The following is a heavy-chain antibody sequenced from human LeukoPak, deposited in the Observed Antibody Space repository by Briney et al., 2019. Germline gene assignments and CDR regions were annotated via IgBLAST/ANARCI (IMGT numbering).Heavy chain of an antibody. CDR1: GFTFSSYC. Sequence: TGGSLRLSCAASGFTFSSYCMNWVRQAPGKGLEWVSSISSSSSYIYYADSVKGRFTISRDNAKNSLYLQMNSLRAEDTAVYYCARASRGSGRYYYYMDVWGKGTTVTVSS. CDR2: ISSSSSYI. J-gene: IGHJ6*03. V-gene: IGHV3-21*01. CDR3: ARASRGSGRYYYYMDV. D-gene: IGHD3-10*01.